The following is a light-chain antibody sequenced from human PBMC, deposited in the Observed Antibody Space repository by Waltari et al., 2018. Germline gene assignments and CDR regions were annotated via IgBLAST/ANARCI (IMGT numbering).Light chain of an antibody. CDR1: KLGNKF. V-gene: IGLV3-1*01. CDR3: QAWDSGVV. J-gene: IGLJ2*01. CDR2: QNT. Sequence: SYELTQPPSVSVSPGQTARIPCSGDKLGNKFAHWYQQKAGQSPVLVIYQNTKRPSGIPERFSCSNSGNTATLTISGTQAMDEADYYCQAWDSGVVFGGGTKLTVL.